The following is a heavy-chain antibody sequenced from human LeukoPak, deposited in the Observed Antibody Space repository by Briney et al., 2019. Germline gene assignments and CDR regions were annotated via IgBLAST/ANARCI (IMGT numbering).Heavy chain of an antibody. CDR1: GFTSSSYA. Sequence: PGGSLRLSCTASGFTSSSYAMNWVRQAPGKGLEWVSGLSGSGGSTYYADSVKGRFTISRDNSKNTLYLQMNSLRVEDTAVYYCAKAYTSGWYFCFDYWGQGALVTVSS. D-gene: IGHD6-19*01. CDR2: LSGSGGST. CDR3: AKAYTSGWYFCFDY. V-gene: IGHV3-23*01. J-gene: IGHJ4*02.